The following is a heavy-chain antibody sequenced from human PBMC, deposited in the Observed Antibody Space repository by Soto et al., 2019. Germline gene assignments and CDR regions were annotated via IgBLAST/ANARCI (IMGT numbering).Heavy chain of an antibody. CDR3: PSHHGLPTSGNWSDP. V-gene: IGHV1-18*01. D-gene: IGHD3-10*01. CDR1: GYTFFTYD. Sequence: QVHLVQSGVEVKTPGASVKVSCQASGYTFFTYDISWVRQAPGQGLEWMGWISTYSGDTKYAQKFKARVTRTPKPPRTPAYWELRALESTARAVYYVPSHHGLPTSGNWSDPGAREPWSPSPQ. J-gene: IGHJ5*02. CDR2: ISTYSGDT.